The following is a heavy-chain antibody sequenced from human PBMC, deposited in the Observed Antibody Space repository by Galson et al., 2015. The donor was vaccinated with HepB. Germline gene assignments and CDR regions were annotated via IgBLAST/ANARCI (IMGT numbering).Heavy chain of an antibody. V-gene: IGHV3-23*01. J-gene: IGHJ4*02. CDR2: ISGSGGST. D-gene: IGHD1-26*01. CDR3: AKTRLLQTLDC. CDR1: GFTCSSYA. Sequence: SLRLSCAASGFTCSSYAMSWVRQAPGKGLEWVSVISGSGGSTYYADSVKGRFTISRDNSKNTLYLQTNSLRAEDTAVYYCAKTRLLQTLDCWGQGTLVTVSS.